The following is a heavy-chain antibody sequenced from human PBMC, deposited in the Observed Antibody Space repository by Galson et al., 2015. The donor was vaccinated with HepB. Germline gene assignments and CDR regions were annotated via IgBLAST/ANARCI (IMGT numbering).Heavy chain of an antibody. V-gene: IGHV3-30-3*01. CDR3: ARGSIAVAPVEGY. CDR1: GFTFSSYA. Sequence: SLRLSCAASGFTFSSYAMHWVRQAPGKGLEWVAVISYDGSNKYYADSVKGRFTISRDNSKNTLYLQMNSLRAEDTAVYYCARGSIAVAPVEGYWGQGTLVTVSS. D-gene: IGHD6-19*01. CDR2: ISYDGSNK. J-gene: IGHJ4*02.